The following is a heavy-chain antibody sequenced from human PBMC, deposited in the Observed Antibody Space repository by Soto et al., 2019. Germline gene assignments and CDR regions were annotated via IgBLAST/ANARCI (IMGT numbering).Heavy chain of an antibody. D-gene: IGHD3-9*01. CDR3: ASEDRSILTGPYFQH. CDR1: GYTFTSYG. Sequence: QVQLVQSGAEVKKPGASVKVSCKASGYTFTSYGISWVRQAPGQGLEWMGWISAYNGNTNYAQKLQGRVTMTTDTSTSTAYMELRSLRSDDTAVYYCASEDRSILTGPYFQHWGQGTLVTVSS. J-gene: IGHJ1*01. CDR2: ISAYNGNT. V-gene: IGHV1-18*01.